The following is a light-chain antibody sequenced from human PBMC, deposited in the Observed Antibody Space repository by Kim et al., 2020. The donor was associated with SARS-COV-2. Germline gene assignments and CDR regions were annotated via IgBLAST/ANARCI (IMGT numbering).Light chain of an antibody. J-gene: IGLJ3*02. V-gene: IGLV2-23*01. CDR1: SSDVGSYNL. CDR3: FSYAGSFWV. CDR2: EGS. Sequence: QSALTQPASVSGSPGQSITISCTGTSSDVGSYNLVSWYQQHPVKAPKLMNYEGSKRPSGVSNRFSGSKYGNTAPLTIYGLQAEDEDDYYRFSYAGSFWVFGGGTPLTVL.